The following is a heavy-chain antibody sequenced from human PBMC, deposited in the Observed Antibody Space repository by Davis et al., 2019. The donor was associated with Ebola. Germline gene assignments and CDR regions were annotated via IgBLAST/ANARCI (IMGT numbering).Heavy chain of an antibody. CDR3: TRGRGGYYNDAFDM. D-gene: IGHD3-22*01. V-gene: IGHV3-49*04. CDR2: IRSKTYGGTT. Sequence: GESLKISCAASGFTFSSYGMHWVRQAPGKGLEWVGFIRSKTYGGTTEYAASVKGRFAISRDDSKSIASLQMNGLETEDTAIYYCTRGRGGYYNDAFDMWGQGTMVTVSS. CDR1: GFTFSSYG. J-gene: IGHJ3*02.